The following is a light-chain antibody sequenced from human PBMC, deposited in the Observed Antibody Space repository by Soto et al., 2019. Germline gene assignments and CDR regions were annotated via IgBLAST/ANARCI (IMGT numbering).Light chain of an antibody. V-gene: IGLV1-44*01. CDR3: AGWDDSLNGYV. J-gene: IGLJ1*01. Sequence: QSVLTQPPSASGTPGQRVTISCSGSSSNIGSNTVNWYQQLPGTAPKLLIYSHNQRPSGVPDRFAGSKSGTSASLAISGLQSEDDADYYCAGWDDSLNGYVFGTGTKLTVL. CDR1: SSNIGSNT. CDR2: SHN.